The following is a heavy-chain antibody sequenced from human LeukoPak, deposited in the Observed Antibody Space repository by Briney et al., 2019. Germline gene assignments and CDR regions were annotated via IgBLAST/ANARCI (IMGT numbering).Heavy chain of an antibody. D-gene: IGHD3-3*01. V-gene: IGHV4-34*01. CDR1: GGSFSGYY. Sequence: SETLSLTCAVYGGSFSGYYWSWIRQPPGKGLEWIGEINHSGSTNYNPSLKSRVTISVDTSKNQFSLKLSSVTAADTAVYYCARDDGWFDPWGQGTLVTVSS. J-gene: IGHJ5*02. CDR2: INHSGST. CDR3: ARDDGWFDP.